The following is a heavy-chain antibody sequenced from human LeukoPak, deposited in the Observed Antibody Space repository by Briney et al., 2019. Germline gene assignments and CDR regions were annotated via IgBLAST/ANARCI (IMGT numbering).Heavy chain of an antibody. CDR1: GLTFSTYS. CDR3: ARLTWSTTDY. J-gene: IGHJ4*02. D-gene: IGHD3-3*01. Sequence: PGGSLRLSCAASGLTFSTYSMNWVRQAPGKGLEWVSYISSSSSTIYYADSVKGRFTISRDNAENSLYLQMSSLRAEDTAVYYCARLTWSTTDYWGQGTLVTVSS. V-gene: IGHV3-48*01. CDR2: ISSSSSTI.